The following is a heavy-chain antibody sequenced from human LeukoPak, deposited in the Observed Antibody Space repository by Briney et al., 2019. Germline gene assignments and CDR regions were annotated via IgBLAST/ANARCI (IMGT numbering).Heavy chain of an antibody. CDR3: ARERYFAKVKEWKLLDY. V-gene: IGHV1-18*01. CDR2: ISAYNGNT. Sequence: GASVKVSCKASGYTFTSYGISWVRQAPGQGLEWMGWISAYNGNTNYAQKLQGRVTMTTDTSTSTAYMERRSLRSDDTAAYYCARERYFAKVKEWKLLDYWGQGTLVTVSS. D-gene: IGHD1-26*01. CDR1: GYTFTSYG. J-gene: IGHJ4*02.